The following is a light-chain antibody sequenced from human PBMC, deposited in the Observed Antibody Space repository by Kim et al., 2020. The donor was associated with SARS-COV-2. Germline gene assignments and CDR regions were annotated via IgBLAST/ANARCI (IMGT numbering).Light chain of an antibody. CDR2: DVS. CDR1: SSDVGNYNY. V-gene: IGLV2-14*03. Sequence: QSALTQPASVSGSPGQSITVSCTGTSSDVGNYNYVSWYQQHPGKAPKLMIYDVSNRPSGVSNRFSGSKSGNTASLTISGLQAEDEADYYCSSYTSSSAFVLFGGGTQLTVL. CDR3: SSYTSSSAFVL. J-gene: IGLJ2*01.